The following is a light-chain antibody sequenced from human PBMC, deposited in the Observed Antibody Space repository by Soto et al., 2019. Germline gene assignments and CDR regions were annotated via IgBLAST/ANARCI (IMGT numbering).Light chain of an antibody. V-gene: IGKV1-5*01. CDR2: DAS. CDR3: QQYNSYSGT. Sequence: DIQMTQSPSTLSASVGDRVTITCRASQSISSWLAWYQQKPGKAPKLLIYDASSLESGVPSRFSGSGSGTEFTLTISSLQPDDFATYDGQQYNSYSGTFGGGTKVEIK. CDR1: QSISSW. J-gene: IGKJ4*01.